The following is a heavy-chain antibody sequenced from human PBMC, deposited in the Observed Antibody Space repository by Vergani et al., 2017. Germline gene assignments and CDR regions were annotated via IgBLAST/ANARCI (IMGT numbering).Heavy chain of an antibody. V-gene: IGHV1-8*01. Sequence: QVQLVQSGAEVKKPGASVKVSCKASGYTFTSFDINWVRQATGQGLEWMGWMNPNSGNTGYAQKFQGRVTMTRNTSISTAYMELSSLRSEDTAVYYCARPFLGVIKKFYYYYGIDVWGQGTTVTVSS. CDR2: MNPNSGNT. D-gene: IGHD3-10*01. CDR1: GYTFTSFD. J-gene: IGHJ6*02. CDR3: ARPFLGVIKKFYYYYGIDV.